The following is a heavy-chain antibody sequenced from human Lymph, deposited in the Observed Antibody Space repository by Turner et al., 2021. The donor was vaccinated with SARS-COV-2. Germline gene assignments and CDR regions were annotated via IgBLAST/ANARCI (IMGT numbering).Heavy chain of an antibody. CDR1: GFTFSSYA. V-gene: IGHV3-23*01. CDR3: AKVHGIWTGYIDY. Sequence: EVQLLESGGDLVQPGGSLRLSCPASGFTFSSYAMSWVRQAPGKGREGVSAISVSGGSTYYADAVKGRLTISRDKSKNTLYLQMNSLRAEDTAVYYCAKVHGIWTGYIDYWGQGTLVTVSS. D-gene: IGHD3-9*01. J-gene: IGHJ4*02. CDR2: ISVSGGST.